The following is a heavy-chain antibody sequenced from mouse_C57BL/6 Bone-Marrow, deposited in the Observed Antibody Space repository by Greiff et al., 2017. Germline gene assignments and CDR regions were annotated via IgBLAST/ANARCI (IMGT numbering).Heavy chain of an antibody. D-gene: IGHD3-3*01. J-gene: IGHJ4*01. CDR2: INPNNGGT. V-gene: IGHV1-22*01. CDR1: GYTFTDYN. Sequence: EVKLMESGPELVKPGASVKMSCKASGYTFTDYNMHWVKQSHGKSLEWIGYINPNNGGTSYNQKFKGKATLTVNKSSSTAYMELRSLTSEDSAVYYCAREGDGSYAMDYWGQGTSVTVSS. CDR3: AREGDGSYAMDY.